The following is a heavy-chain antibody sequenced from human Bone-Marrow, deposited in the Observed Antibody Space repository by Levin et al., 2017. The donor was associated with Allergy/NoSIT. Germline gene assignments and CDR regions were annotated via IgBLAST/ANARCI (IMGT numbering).Heavy chain of an antibody. D-gene: IGHD3/OR15-3a*01. J-gene: IGHJ3*02. V-gene: IGHV3-74*01. CDR3: ARDRTYVLDM. CDR2: INGDGSNT. Sequence: PGGSLRLSCAASGFAFSTYWMHWVRQAPGKGLVWVSYINGDGSNTNYADSVKGRFTISRDNAKNTVYLQMNSLRAEDTAVYFCARDRTYVLDMWGQGTMVTVSS. CDR1: GFAFSTYW.